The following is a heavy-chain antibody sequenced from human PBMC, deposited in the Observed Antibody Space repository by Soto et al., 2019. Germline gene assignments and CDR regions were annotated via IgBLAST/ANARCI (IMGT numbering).Heavy chain of an antibody. CDR2: ISYDGSNK. CDR1: GFTFSSYG. CDR3: ARSCYFDY. D-gene: IGHD2-15*01. J-gene: IGHJ4*02. V-gene: IGHV3-30*03. Sequence: QVQLVESGGGVVQPGRSLRLSCAASGFTFSSYGMQWVRQAPGTGLEWVAVISYDGSNKYYADSVKGRFTISRDNSKNTLYLQMTGLRAEDTAVYYCARSCYFDYWGQGTLVTVCS.